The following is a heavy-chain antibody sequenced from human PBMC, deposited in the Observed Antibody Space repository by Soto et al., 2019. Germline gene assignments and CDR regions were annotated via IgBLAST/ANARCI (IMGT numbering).Heavy chain of an antibody. CDR2: IKQDGSEK. CDR3: ATETSTWGC. J-gene: IGHJ4*02. Sequence: EVQLVESGGGLVQPGESLRLSCVASGFALSNYWINWVRQAPGKGLEWVANIKQDGSEKNYVDSGKGRFTISRDNARNSLYLQMNSLRAEDTAAYYCATETSTWGCWGQGTRVTVSS. V-gene: IGHV3-7*05. D-gene: IGHD7-27*01. CDR1: GFALSNYW.